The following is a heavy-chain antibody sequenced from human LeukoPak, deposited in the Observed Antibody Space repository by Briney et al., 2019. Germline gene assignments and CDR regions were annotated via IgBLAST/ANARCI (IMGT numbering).Heavy chain of an antibody. J-gene: IGHJ6*02. D-gene: IGHD6-19*01. V-gene: IGHV3-48*03. CDR2: ITNNGSTI. CDR3: ARDQWLAYYYHGMDV. Sequence: GGSLRLSCSASGFTFSTYAMNWVRQAPGKGLEWVSYITNNGSTIYYADSVKGRFTISRDKAENSLYLQMNSLRAEDTAIYYCARDQWLAYYYHGMDVWGQGTTVTVSS. CDR1: GFTFSTYA.